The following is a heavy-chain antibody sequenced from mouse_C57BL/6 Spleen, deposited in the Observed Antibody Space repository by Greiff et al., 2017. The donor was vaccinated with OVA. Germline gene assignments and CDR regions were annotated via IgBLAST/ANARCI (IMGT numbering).Heavy chain of an antibody. Sequence: EVQRVESGEGLVKPGGSLKLSCAASGFTFSSYAMSWVRQTPEKRLEWVAYISSGGDYIYYADTVKGRFTISRDNARNTLYLQMSSLKSEDTAMYYCTRGFYYYGSSYFDYWGQGTTLTVSS. J-gene: IGHJ2*01. CDR3: TRGFYYYGSSYFDY. V-gene: IGHV5-9-1*02. CDR2: ISSGGDYI. D-gene: IGHD1-1*01. CDR1: GFTFSSYA.